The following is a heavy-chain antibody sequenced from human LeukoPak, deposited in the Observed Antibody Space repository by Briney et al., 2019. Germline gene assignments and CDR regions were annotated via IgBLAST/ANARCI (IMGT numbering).Heavy chain of an antibody. CDR2: INAGNGNT. V-gene: IGHV1-3*01. Sequence: ASVKVSCKASGYTFTSYAMHWVRQAPGQRLEWMGWINAGNGNTKYSQKFQGRVTITRDTSASTAYMELSSLRSEDTAVYYCARVGEDVNHGSYWFDPWGQGTLVTVSS. D-gene: IGHD1-14*01. CDR1: GYTFTSYA. CDR3: ARVGEDVNHGSYWFDP. J-gene: IGHJ5*02.